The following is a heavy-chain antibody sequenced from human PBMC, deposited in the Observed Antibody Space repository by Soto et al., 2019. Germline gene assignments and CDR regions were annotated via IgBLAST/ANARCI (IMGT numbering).Heavy chain of an antibody. Sequence: QVQLVQSGTEVKKPGASVKISCKASGFTFTNYFFHWVRQAPRQGLQWMGIISPYDGTTNYVKSVQGRVTLTSDTSTSTVYMELSSLTSEDTAVYYCARGDGRGTSGFYFYYGMDVWGHGITVAVSS. CDR1: GFTFTNYF. V-gene: IGHV1-46*01. CDR3: ARGDGRGTSGFYFYYGMDV. CDR2: ISPYDGTT. J-gene: IGHJ6*02. D-gene: IGHD6-25*01.